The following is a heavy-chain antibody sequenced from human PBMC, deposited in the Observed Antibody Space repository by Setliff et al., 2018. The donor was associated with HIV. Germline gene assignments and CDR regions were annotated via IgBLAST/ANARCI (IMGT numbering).Heavy chain of an antibody. J-gene: IGHJ4*02. D-gene: IGHD3-22*01. CDR3: ARGTYYYDSSGYLAAGHFDY. CDR1: GYTFTSYG. V-gene: IGHV1-18*01. CDR2: ISAYNGNT. Sequence: ASVKVSCKASGYTFTSYGISWVRQAPGQGLEWMGWISAYNGNTNYAQKLQGSVTMTTDTSTSTAYMELRSLRSDDTAVYYCARGTYYYDSSGYLAAGHFDYWGQGTLVTVSS.